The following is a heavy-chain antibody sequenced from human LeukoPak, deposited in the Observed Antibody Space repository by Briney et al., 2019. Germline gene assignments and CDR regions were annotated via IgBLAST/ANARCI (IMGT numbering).Heavy chain of an antibody. CDR1: GFTFSSFG. CDR2: ISYDGSNK. Sequence: PGGSLRLSCAVSGFTFSSFGMQWVRQAPGKGLEWVALISYDGSNKHYADSVKGRFTISRDNSKNTLYLQMNGLRPEDTAVYYCAKDGAGSWFGEATWGQRTLVTVSS. D-gene: IGHD6-13*01. J-gene: IGHJ5*02. V-gene: IGHV3-30*18. CDR3: AKDGAGSWFGEAT.